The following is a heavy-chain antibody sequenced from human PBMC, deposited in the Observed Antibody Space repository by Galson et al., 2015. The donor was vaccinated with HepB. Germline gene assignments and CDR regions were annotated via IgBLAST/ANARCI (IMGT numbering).Heavy chain of an antibody. CDR1: GDSVSSNSAA. J-gene: IGHJ6*03. D-gene: IGHD2-2*01. V-gene: IGHV6-1*01. CDR2: TYYRSKWYN. CDR3: ARGRLSTSSFYYYYYYYMDV. Sequence: CAISGDSVSSNSAAWNWIRQSPSRGLEWLGRTYYRSKWYNDYAVSVKSRITINPDTSKNQFSLQLNSVTPEDTAAYYCARGRLSTSSFYYYYYYYMDVWGKGTTVTVSS.